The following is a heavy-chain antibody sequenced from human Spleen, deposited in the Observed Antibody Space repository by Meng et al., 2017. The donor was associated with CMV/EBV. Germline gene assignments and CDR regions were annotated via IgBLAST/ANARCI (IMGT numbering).Heavy chain of an antibody. V-gene: IGHV1-2*02. CDR1: GYTFTDFY. CDR2: INPNSGGT. CDR3: ARSYCSSTSCLLYYYYGMDV. J-gene: IGHJ6*02. D-gene: IGHD2-2*01. Sequence: ASVKVSCKASGYTFTDFYIHWVRQAPGQGLEWMGWINPNSGGTNYAQKFQGRVTMTRDTSISTAYMELSRLRSDDTAVYYCARSYCSSTSCLLYYYYGMDVWGQGTTVTVSS.